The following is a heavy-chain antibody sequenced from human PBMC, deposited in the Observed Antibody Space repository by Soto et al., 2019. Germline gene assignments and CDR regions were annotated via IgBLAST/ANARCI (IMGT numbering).Heavy chain of an antibody. CDR2: IHHSGST. Sequence: QVQLQESGPGLVKPSGTLSLTCAVSVGSVTISNWWSWVRQTPGKGLEWIGQIHHSGSTNYNPSLTSRVTISVDKSKNQFSLEMKSVTAADTAVYYCARGGYYFYMDVWGKGTTVTVSS. CDR1: VGSVTISNW. D-gene: IGHD1-26*01. CDR3: ARGGYYFYMDV. V-gene: IGHV4-4*02. J-gene: IGHJ6*03.